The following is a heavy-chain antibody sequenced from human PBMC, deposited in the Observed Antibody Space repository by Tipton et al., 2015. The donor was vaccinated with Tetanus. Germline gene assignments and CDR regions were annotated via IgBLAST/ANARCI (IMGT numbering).Heavy chain of an antibody. J-gene: IGHJ2*01. CDR2: IYPGDSDT. CDR3: ARLKETRDRDENWYFDL. D-gene: IGHD5-24*01. V-gene: IGHV5-51*01. Sequence: VQLVQSGAEVKKPGESLKISCKGSGYSFTSYWIGWVRQMPGKGLEWMGIIYPGDSDTRYSPSFQGQVTISADKSISTAYLQWSSLKASDTAMYYCARLKETRDRDENWYFDLWGRGTLVTVSS. CDR1: GYSFTSYW.